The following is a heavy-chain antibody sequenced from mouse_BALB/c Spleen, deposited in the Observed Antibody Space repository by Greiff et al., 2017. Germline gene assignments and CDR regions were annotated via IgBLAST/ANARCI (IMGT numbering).Heavy chain of an antibody. J-gene: IGHJ2*01. CDR2: INPSSGYT. Sequence: VQLQQSGAELARPGASVKMSCKASGYTFTSYTMHWVKQRPGQGLEWIGYINPSSGYTNYNQKFKDKATLTADKSSSTAYMQLSSLTSEDSAVYYGAREKYGNHGDYWGQGTTLTVSS. CDR1: GYTFTSYT. V-gene: IGHV1-4*01. D-gene: IGHD2-10*02. CDR3: AREKYGNHGDY.